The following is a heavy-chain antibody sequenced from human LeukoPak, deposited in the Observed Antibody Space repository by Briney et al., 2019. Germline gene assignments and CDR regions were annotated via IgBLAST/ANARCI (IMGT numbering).Heavy chain of an antibody. J-gene: IGHJ4*02. CDR2: IYPGDSDT. Sequence: GESLQISSKGSGYSFTSYWIGWVRQLPGKGLEWMGIIYPGDSDTRYSPSFQGQVTISADKSISTAYLQRSSLKASDTAIYYCARRGSCYSCPMDYWGQGTLVTVSS. CDR1: GYSFTSYW. V-gene: IGHV5-51*01. D-gene: IGHD2-15*01. CDR3: ARRGSCYSCPMDY.